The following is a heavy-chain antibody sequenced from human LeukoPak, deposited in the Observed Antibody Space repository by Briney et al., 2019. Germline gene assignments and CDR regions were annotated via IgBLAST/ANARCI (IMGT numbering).Heavy chain of an antibody. CDR1: GYTFTSYD. CDR3: ATLPWDLEGY. Sequence: GASVKVFCKASGYTFTSYDISWVRQAPGQGLEWMGWISAYNGNTNYVYKIQGRVTMTIDTSTSTAYMELRSLRSDDTAVYYCATLPWDLEGYWGQGTLVTVSS. J-gene: IGHJ4*02. D-gene: IGHD4-23*01. CDR2: ISAYNGNT. V-gene: IGHV1-18*01.